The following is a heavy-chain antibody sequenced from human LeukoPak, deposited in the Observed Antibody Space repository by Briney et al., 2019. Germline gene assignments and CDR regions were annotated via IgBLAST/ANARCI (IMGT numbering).Heavy chain of an antibody. CDR2: INSDGSST. J-gene: IGHJ4*02. D-gene: IGHD3-3*01. CDR1: GFIFSSYW. Sequence: TGGSLRLSCAASGFIFSSYWMHWVRQAPGKGLVWVSRINSDGSSTSYADSVKGRFTISRDNAKNTLYLQMNSLRAEDTAVYYCASLTNHDFWSGTVDYWGQGTLVTVSS. CDR3: ASLTNHDFWSGTVDY. V-gene: IGHV3-74*01.